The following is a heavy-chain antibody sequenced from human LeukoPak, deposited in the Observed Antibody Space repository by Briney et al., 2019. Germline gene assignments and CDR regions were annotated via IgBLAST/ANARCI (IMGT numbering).Heavy chain of an antibody. V-gene: IGHV3-33*01. Sequence: GGSLRLSCAASGFTFSGYGMHWVRQAPGKGLDWVAVIWYDGSKKYYVDSVKGRFTISRDNSKNTLYLQMNSLRAEDTAVYLCARDSGGYGLDYWGQGTLVTVSS. CDR1: GFTFSGYG. CDR2: IWYDGSKK. D-gene: IGHD5-12*01. J-gene: IGHJ4*02. CDR3: ARDSGGYGLDY.